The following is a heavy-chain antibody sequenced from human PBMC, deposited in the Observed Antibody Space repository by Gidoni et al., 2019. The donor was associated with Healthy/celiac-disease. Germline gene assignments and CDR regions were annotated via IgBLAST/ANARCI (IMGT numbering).Heavy chain of an antibody. J-gene: IGHJ4*02. Sequence: EVQLVESGGGLVKPGGSLRLSCAASGFTFSNAWMSWVRQAPGKGLEWVGRIKSKTDGGTTDYAAPVKGRFTISRDDSKNTLYLQMNSLKTEDTAVYYCTTDLVPLTYYYGSSGGGYWGQGTLVTVSS. D-gene: IGHD3-22*01. CDR3: TTDLVPLTYYYGSSGGGY. V-gene: IGHV3-15*01. CDR1: GFTFSNAW. CDR2: IKSKTDGGTT.